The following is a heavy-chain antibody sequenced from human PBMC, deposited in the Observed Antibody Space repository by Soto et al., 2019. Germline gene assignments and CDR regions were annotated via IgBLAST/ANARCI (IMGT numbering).Heavy chain of an antibody. J-gene: IGHJ3*01. CDR3: ARDEIDYDSLTGYYTPAVVDV. CDR2: IPYRGTT. D-gene: IGHD3-9*01. CDR1: GGSILSGDYY. V-gene: IGHV4-31*01. Sequence: QVQLQESGPGLVKPSQTLSLTCTVSGGSILSGDYYWTWIRQHPGKGLEWIGYIPYRGTTFYNASIRSAITIAVETSKIQFSLKLSSVTAAYTAVYYCARDEIDYDSLTGYYTPAVVDVWGQGTLVTVSS.